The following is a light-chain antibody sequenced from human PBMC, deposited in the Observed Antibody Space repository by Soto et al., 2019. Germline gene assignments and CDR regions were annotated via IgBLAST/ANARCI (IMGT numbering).Light chain of an antibody. J-gene: IGLJ1*01. Sequence: QSVLTQPASVSGSPGQSITISCTGTSSDVGNFNYVSWYQKHPDKALKLMIYDVTNRPSGVSNRFSGSKSGNTASLTISGLQAEDEADYYCSSDTSSNIDVFGTVTKVTVL. CDR2: DVT. V-gene: IGLV2-14*03. CDR1: SSDVGNFNY. CDR3: SSDTSSNIDV.